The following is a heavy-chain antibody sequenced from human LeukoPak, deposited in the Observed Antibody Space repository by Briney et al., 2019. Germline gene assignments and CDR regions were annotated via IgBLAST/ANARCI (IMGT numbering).Heavy chain of an antibody. V-gene: IGHV3-7*01. J-gene: IGHJ4*02. CDR3: AYSNNFNY. CDR2: IKYDGSEK. Sequence: GGSLRPSCAASRLSISGQWMNWVRQAPGQGLEWVAHIKYDGSEKYYADSVKGRFTISREDAKNSLSLQMDNVRAEDTGVYYCAYSNNFNYWGQGTLVTVSS. D-gene: IGHD4-11*01. CDR1: RLSISGQW.